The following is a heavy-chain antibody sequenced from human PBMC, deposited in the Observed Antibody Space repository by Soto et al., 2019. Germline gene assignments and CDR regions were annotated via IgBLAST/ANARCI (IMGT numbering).Heavy chain of an antibody. CDR2: VSGNGVAK. V-gene: IGHV3-23*01. CDR3: GRGGLRYCSYTTCPPNF. D-gene: IGHD2-15*01. Sequence: GGSLRLSCAASGFTFSDHAMTWVRQAPGKGLEWVSVVSGNGVAKFYADSVKGRLTISRDNFKNTLYLQMNSLGAEDTAVYFCGRGGLRYCSYTTCPPNFWGQGTLVTVSS. J-gene: IGHJ4*02. CDR1: GFTFSDHA.